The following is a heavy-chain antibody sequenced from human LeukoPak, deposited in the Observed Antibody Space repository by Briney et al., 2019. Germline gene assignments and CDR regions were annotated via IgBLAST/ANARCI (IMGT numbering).Heavy chain of an antibody. Sequence: GESLKISCKGSGYSFNNYWIGWVRQMPGKGLEWMAIIYPGDSETKYSPSFQGQVTISAEKSISTAYLEWSSLKASDTAMYYCARRYSGSYLVDYWGQGTLVTVSS. CDR3: ARRYSGSYLVDY. V-gene: IGHV5-51*01. CDR2: IYPGDSET. J-gene: IGHJ4*02. D-gene: IGHD1-26*01. CDR1: GYSFNNYW.